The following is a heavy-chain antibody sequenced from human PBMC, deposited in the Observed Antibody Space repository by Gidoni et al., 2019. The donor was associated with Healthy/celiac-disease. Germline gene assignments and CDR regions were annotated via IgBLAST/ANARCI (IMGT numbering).Heavy chain of an antibody. CDR3: VVDSSGHGHY. V-gene: IGHV3-30*03. Sequence: QVQLVESGGGVVQPGRSLRLSCAASGFTFSSYGMHWVRQAPGKGLEWVAVISYDGSNKYYADSVKGRFTISRDNSKNTLYLQMNSLRAEDTAVYYCVVDSSGHGHYWGQGTLVTVSS. D-gene: IGHD3-22*01. J-gene: IGHJ4*02. CDR1: GFTFSSYG. CDR2: ISYDGSNK.